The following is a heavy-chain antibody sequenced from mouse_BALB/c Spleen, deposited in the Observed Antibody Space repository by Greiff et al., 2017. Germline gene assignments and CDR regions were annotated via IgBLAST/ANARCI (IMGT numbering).Heavy chain of an antibody. V-gene: IGHV1-87*01. CDR3: ARKNYGYG. CDR1: GFTFTSYG. J-gene: IGHJ2*01. Sequence: QVQLLQSGAELVRPGASVKLSCTASGFTFTSYGMQWVPQWPGQGLEWIVAICPGDGDIWYTQKFKGKATLTADKSSSTAYMQLSSLTSEDSAVCYRARKNYGYGRGQGTTLTVAA. CDR2: ICPGDGDI. D-gene: IGHD2-14*01.